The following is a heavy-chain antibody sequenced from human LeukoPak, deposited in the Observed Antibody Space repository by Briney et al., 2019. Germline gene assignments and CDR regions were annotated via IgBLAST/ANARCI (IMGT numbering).Heavy chain of an antibody. D-gene: IGHD4-17*01. CDR2: ISSSSSYI. J-gene: IGHJ4*02. Sequence: KAGGSLRLSCAASGFTFSSYSMNWVRPAPGKGLEWVSSISSSSSYIYYTDSVKGRFTISRDNAKNSLYLQMNSLRAEDTAVYYCARDPLYGDPSYYFDYWGQGTLVTVSS. CDR1: GFTFSSYS. CDR3: ARDPLYGDPSYYFDY. V-gene: IGHV3-21*01.